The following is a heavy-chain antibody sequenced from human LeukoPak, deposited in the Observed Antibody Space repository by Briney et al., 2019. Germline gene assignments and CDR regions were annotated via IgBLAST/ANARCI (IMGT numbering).Heavy chain of an antibody. CDR3: ARDGGGTGDY. J-gene: IGHJ4*02. V-gene: IGHV4-39*02. D-gene: IGHD3-16*01. CDR1: GGSISSSSYY. CDR2: IYYSGST. Sequence: SETLSLTCTVSGGSISSSSYYWGWIRQPPGKGLEWIGSIYYSGSTYYNPSLKSRVTISRDNAKNSLYLQMNSLRAEDTAVYYCARDGGGTGDYRGQGTLVTVSS.